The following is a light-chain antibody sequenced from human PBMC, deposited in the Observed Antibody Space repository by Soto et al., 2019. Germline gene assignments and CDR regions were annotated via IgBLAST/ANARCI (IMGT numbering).Light chain of an antibody. CDR2: DTD. CDR1: TGTVTTRHY. V-gene: IGLV7-46*01. CDR3: SLSYSGIRV. Sequence: QAVVTQETSLTVSPGGTVTLTCGSSTGTVTTRHYPYWFQQKPGQAPRTLIFDTDNKHSWTPARFSGSLLRGKSALTLSGAQPDDEADYYCSLSYSGIRVFGGGTKLTVL. J-gene: IGLJ3*02.